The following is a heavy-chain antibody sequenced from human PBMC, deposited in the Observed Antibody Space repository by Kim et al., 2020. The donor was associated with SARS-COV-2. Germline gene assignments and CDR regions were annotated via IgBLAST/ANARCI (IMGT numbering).Heavy chain of an antibody. V-gene: IGHV4-39*01. Sequence: SETLSLTCTVSGGSISSSSYYWGWIRQPPGKGLEWIGSIYYSGSTYYNPSLKSRVTISVDTSKNQFSLKLSSVTAADTAVYYCARIRITMIVVYWYFDLWGRGTLLTVSS. D-gene: IGHD3-22*01. J-gene: IGHJ2*01. CDR3: ARIRITMIVVYWYFDL. CDR2: IYYSGST. CDR1: GGSISSSSYY.